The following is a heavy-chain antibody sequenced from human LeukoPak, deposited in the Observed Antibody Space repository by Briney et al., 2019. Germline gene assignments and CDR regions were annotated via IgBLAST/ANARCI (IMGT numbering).Heavy chain of an antibody. Sequence: PSETLSLTCTVSGGSISSYYWSWIRQPPGKGLEWIGYIYYSGSTNYNPSLKSRVTISVDTSKNQFSLKLSSVTAADTAVYYCARTIAVAGSDFDYWGQGPLVTVSS. V-gene: IGHV4-59*01. J-gene: IGHJ4*02. CDR1: GGSISSYY. CDR3: ARTIAVAGSDFDY. CDR2: IYYSGST. D-gene: IGHD6-19*01.